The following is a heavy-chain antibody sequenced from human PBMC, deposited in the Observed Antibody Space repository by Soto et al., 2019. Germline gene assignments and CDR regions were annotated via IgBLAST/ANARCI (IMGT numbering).Heavy chain of an antibody. CDR3: ARVRTENYYGMDV. Sequence: EVQLVESGGGLVQPGGSLRLSCADSGFTFSSYWMSWVRQAPGKGLEWVANIKQDETEKYYVDSVKGRFAISRDNGNNTLSLQLICLRAEDTAVYYCARVRTENYYGMDVWGQGTTVTVSS. CDR1: GFTFSSYW. J-gene: IGHJ6*02. CDR2: IKQDETEK. V-gene: IGHV3-7*05.